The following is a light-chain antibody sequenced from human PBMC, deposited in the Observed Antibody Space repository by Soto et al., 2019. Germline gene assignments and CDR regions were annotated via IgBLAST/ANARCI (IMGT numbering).Light chain of an antibody. CDR2: EVS. Sequence: QSVLTQPASVSGSPGQSITISCTGTSSDVGSYDLVSWYQQHPDKAPKLLLFEVSKRPSGVPDRFSGSKSGNTASLIISGLQAADEADYYCSLYTSENTYVFGTGTKLTVL. CDR3: SLYTSENTYV. V-gene: IGLV2-14*02. J-gene: IGLJ1*01. CDR1: SSDVGSYDL.